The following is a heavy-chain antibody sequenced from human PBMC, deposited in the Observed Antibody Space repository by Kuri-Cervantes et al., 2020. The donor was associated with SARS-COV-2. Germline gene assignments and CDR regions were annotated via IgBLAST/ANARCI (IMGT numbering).Heavy chain of an antibody. V-gene: IGHV3-48*01. CDR1: GFIFSSHS. Sequence: LSLTCAASGFIFSSHSMNWVRQAPGKGLEWVSYISSSSSTIYYADSVKGRFTISRDNAKNSLYLQMNSLRAEDTAVYYCARVRSWDEYFDYWGQGTLVTVSS. CDR2: ISSSSSTI. D-gene: IGHD6-13*01. J-gene: IGHJ4*02. CDR3: ARVRSWDEYFDY.